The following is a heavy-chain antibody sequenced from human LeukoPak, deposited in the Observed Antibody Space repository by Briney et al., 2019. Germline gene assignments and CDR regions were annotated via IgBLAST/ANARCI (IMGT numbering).Heavy chain of an antibody. CDR1: GFTFSSYW. V-gene: IGHV3-7*01. CDR2: VKQDGSEK. CDR3: ARDSVHGYHDSSGYSALFDC. D-gene: IGHD3-22*01. Sequence: PGESLRLSCAASGFTFSSYWMSWVRQAPGKGLEWVANVKQDGSEKYYVGSVKGRFTISRDNAKNSVSLQMNSLRDEDTAVYYCARDSVHGYHDSSGYSALFDCWGQGTLVTVSS. J-gene: IGHJ4*02.